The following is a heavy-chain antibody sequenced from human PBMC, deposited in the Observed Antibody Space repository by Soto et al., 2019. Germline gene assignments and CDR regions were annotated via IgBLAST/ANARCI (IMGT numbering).Heavy chain of an antibody. Sequence: LXLSCAASGFSISDHYMSWIRQAPGKGLEWVSYSSNSGTFTKYADSVKGRFSISRDNAKNSLYLEINSLRGEDTAIYYCVRSGDNYNVLDYWGQGTPVTVSS. V-gene: IGHV3-11*03. CDR3: VRSGDNYNVLDY. J-gene: IGHJ4*02. CDR2: SSNSGTFT. CDR1: GFSISDHY. D-gene: IGHD3-10*02.